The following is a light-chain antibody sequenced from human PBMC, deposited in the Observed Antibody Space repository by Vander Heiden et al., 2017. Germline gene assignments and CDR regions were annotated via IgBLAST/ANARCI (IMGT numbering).Light chain of an antibody. J-gene: IGKJ2*01. CDR3: QQYGSSPYT. V-gene: IGKV3-20*01. CDR2: GAS. CDR1: QRVRSNY. Sequence: EIELTKSPGTLSLSPGERATLDRRASQRVRSNYLAWYQQNPRQAPMLLIYGASSRATGIPDSFSGSGSGTGFTLTISRLEPEDFAVYYCQQYGSSPYTFGPGTNLEIK.